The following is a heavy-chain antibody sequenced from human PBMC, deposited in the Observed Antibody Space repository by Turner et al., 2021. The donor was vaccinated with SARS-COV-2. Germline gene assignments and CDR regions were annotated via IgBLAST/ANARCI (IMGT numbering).Heavy chain of an antibody. Sequence: QLFESGGGLEESGKSLRLSCLASGFRFGDSIIAWVRQAPGKGLEVVSSIAAGADYTFYSDSVRGRFAVSRDNLKNTLYLEMNSLRVGDSALYYCARVASYYFDGRLWVGPLDTWGQGTLV. V-gene: IGHV3-23*01. CDR2: IAAGADYT. CDR3: ARVASYYFDGRLWVGPLDT. D-gene: IGHD3-9*01. J-gene: IGHJ5*01. CDR1: GFRFGDSI.